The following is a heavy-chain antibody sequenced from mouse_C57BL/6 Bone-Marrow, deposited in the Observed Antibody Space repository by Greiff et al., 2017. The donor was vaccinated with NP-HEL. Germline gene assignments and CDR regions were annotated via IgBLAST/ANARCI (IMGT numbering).Heavy chain of an antibody. D-gene: IGHD2-3*01. V-gene: IGHV1-50*01. Sequence: QVQLQQPGAELVKPGASVKLSCKASGYTFTSYWMQWVKQRPGQGLEWIGEIDPSDSYSNYNQKFKGKATLTVDTSSSTAYMQLSSLTSEDSAVYYCARSGGYYVFFAYWGQGTLVTVSA. CDR2: IDPSDSYS. CDR3: ARSGGYYVFFAY. J-gene: IGHJ3*01. CDR1: GYTFTSYW.